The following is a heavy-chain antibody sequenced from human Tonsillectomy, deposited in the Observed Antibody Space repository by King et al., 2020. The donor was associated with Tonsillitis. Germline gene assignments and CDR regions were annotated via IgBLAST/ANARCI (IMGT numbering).Heavy chain of an antibody. D-gene: IGHD3-10*01. J-gene: IGHJ6*02. CDR3: ARQATNIIRGVDREGMDV. CDR2: IYPGDSNT. CDR1: GYNFTTYW. Sequence: VQLVESGAEVKKPGESLKISCKGSGYNFTTYWIVWVRQMPGEGLEWMGIIYPGDSNTRYSPSFQGQVTISADKSISTAYLQWRSLKASDTAMYYCARQATNIIRGVDREGMDVWGQGTTVTVSS. V-gene: IGHV5-51*01.